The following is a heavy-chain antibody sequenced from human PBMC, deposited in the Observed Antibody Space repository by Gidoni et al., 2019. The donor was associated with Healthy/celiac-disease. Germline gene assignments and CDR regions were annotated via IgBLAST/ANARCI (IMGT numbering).Heavy chain of an antibody. V-gene: IGHV3-30*01. J-gene: IGHJ4*02. D-gene: IGHD3-16*01. CDR2: ISYDGSNK. Sequence: QVHLVESGGGVVQPGGSLRLSCTASGFTFISYAMHWVRQAPGKGLEWVAVISYDGSNKYYADSVKGRFTISRDNSKNTLYLQMNSLRAEDTAVYYCARDWGTFDYWGQGTLVTVSS. CDR3: ARDWGTFDY. CDR1: GFTFISYA.